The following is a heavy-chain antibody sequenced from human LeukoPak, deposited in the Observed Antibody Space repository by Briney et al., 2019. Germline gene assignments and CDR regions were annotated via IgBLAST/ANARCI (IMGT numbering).Heavy chain of an antibody. CDR3: ARDRRGYSAYDGEGFDY. Sequence: ASVKDSCKATCNIFANYGFSWVRQAPGQGLEWMGWISADNHNTKYAQKVQDRVTMTDDRSTSTVYMELRSLRSDDTAVYYCARDRRGYSAYDGEGFDYWGQGTLVTVSS. V-gene: IGHV1-18*04. CDR1: CNIFANYG. D-gene: IGHD5-12*01. J-gene: IGHJ4*02. CDR2: ISADNHNT.